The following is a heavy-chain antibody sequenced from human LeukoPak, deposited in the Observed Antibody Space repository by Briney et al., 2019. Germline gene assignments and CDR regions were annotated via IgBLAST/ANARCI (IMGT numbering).Heavy chain of an antibody. CDR1: GFTFSSYG. CDR2: ISYDGSNK. J-gene: IGHJ4*02. CDR3: AREVHYGSGWSYAFDY. Sequence: GGSLRLSCAASGFTFSSYGMHWVRQAPGKGLEWVAVISYDGSNKYYADSVKGRFTISRDNSKNTLYLQMNSLRAEDTAVYYCAREVHYGSGWSYAFDYWGQGTLVTVSS. D-gene: IGHD6-19*01. V-gene: IGHV3-30*19.